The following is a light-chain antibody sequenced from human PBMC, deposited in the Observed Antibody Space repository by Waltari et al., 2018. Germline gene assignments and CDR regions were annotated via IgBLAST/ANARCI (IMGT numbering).Light chain of an antibody. Sequence: QSALTQPASVSGSPGQSITISCTGTSSDVGGYNYVSWYQQHPGKVPKLMIYDVTKRPSGVSNRVSGSKSGNTASLTISGLQSEDEADYYCSSFTSSTSFVIFGGGTKMTVL. V-gene: IGLV2-14*01. CDR3: SSFTSSTSFVI. CDR1: SSDVGGYNY. J-gene: IGLJ2*01. CDR2: DVT.